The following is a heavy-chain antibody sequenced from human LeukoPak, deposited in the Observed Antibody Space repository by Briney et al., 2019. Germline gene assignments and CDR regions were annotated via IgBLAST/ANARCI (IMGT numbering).Heavy chain of an antibody. D-gene: IGHD3-9*01. Sequence: SETLSLTCAVYGGSFSGYYWSWIRQPPGKGLEWIGEINHSGSTNYNPSLKSRVTISVDTSKNQFSLKLSSVTAADTAVYYCARGGGDILTGYPLFDAFDIWGQGTMVTVSS. J-gene: IGHJ3*02. CDR3: ARGGGDILTGYPLFDAFDI. CDR2: INHSGST. V-gene: IGHV4-34*01. CDR1: GGSFSGYY.